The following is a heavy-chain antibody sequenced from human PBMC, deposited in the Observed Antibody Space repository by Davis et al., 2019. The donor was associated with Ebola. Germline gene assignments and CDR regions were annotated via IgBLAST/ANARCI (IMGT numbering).Heavy chain of an antibody. CDR3: AKHIGSITDDYHNYGMDV. Sequence: GESLKISCAFSGFSASLYSMNWVRQAPRKGLEWVSYISSTSRTIYYADSVKGRFTISRDRFKHILYLQMASLRAEDTALYFCAKHIGSITDDYHNYGMDVWGQGTTVTVS. CDR1: GFSASLYS. CDR2: ISSTSRTI. J-gene: IGHJ6*02. V-gene: IGHV3-48*01. D-gene: IGHD1-26*01.